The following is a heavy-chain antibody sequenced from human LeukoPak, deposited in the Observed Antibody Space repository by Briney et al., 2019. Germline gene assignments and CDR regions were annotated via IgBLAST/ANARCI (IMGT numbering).Heavy chain of an antibody. CDR1: GGSFSGYY. D-gene: IGHD6-13*01. J-gene: IGHJ4*02. CDR3: AAADPGRYFDY. CDR2: INHSGST. V-gene: IGHV4-34*01. Sequence: SETLSLTCAVYGGSFSGYYWNWIRQPPGKGLEWIGEINHSGSTNYKPSLKSRVTVSVDTSKNQFSLKLSSVTAADTAVYYCAAADPGRYFDYWGQGTLVTVSS.